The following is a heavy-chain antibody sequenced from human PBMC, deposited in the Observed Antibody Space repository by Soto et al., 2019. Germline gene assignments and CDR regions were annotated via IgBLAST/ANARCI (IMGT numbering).Heavy chain of an antibody. CDR3: ARQWLIPGWFDP. V-gene: IGHV4-39*01. D-gene: IGHD6-19*01. J-gene: IGHJ5*02. CDR1: GGSISSSSYY. CDR2: IYYSGNT. Sequence: QLQLQESGPGLVKPSETLSLTCTVSGGSISSSSYYWGWIRQPPGKGLEWIGSIYYSGNTYYNPSLKSRVTISVDTSKNQFSLKLSSVTAADTAVYYCARQWLIPGWFDPWGQGTLVTVSS.